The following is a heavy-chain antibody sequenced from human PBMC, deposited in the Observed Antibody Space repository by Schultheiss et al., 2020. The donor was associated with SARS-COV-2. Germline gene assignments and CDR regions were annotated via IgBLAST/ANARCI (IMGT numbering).Heavy chain of an antibody. CDR2: INQSGDT. Sequence: SETLSLTCGVYGASLTAYSWGWLRQTPEKGLEWIGEINQSGDTVYNPSLRGRVTISVDPSENQFILKMTSMTAADTAVYYCAREDLRTSWYDGNWFDPWGQGTLVTVSS. D-gene: IGHD6-13*01. J-gene: IGHJ5*02. CDR3: AREDLRTSWYDGNWFDP. CDR1: GASLTAYS. V-gene: IGHV4-34*01.